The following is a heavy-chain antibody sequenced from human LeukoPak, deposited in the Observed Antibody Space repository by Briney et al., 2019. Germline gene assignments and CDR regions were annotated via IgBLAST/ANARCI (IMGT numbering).Heavy chain of an antibody. V-gene: IGHV3-30*03. J-gene: IGHJ4*02. D-gene: IGHD6-13*01. CDR1: GFTFSSYG. CDR3: TGHHQAYSRTY. Sequence: GGSLRLSCAASGFTFSSYGMHWVRQAPGKGLEWVAVISYDGSNKYYADSVKGRFTISRGNSKNTLYLQMNSLRAEDTAVYYCTGHHQAYSRTYWGQGTLVTVSS. CDR2: ISYDGSNK.